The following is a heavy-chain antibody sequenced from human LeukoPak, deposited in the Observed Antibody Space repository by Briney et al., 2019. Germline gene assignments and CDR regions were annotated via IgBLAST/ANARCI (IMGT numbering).Heavy chain of an antibody. D-gene: IGHD6-13*01. CDR2: IIPIFGTA. CDR1: GGTFSSYA. V-gene: IGHV1-69*01. CDR3: AREGVVGIAAVRGGIFDY. J-gene: IGHJ4*02. Sequence: SVKVSCKASGGTFSSYAISWVRQAPGQGLEWMGGIIPIFGTANYAQKFQGRVTITADESTSTAYMELSSLRSEDTAVYYCAREGVVGIAAVRGGIFDYWGQGTLVTVSS.